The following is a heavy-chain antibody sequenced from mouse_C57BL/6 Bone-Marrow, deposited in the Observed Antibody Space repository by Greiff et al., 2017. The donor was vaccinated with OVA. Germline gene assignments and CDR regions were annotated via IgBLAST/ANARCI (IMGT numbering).Heavy chain of an antibody. D-gene: IGHD1-1*01. Sequence: EVQGVESGGGLVQPGGSLKLSCAASGFTFSDYYMYWVRQTPEKRLEWVAYISHGGGSTYYPDTVKGRFTISRDNAKNTLYLQMIRLKSEDTAMYYCARQTTVVALYAMDYWGQGTSVTVSS. CDR2: ISHGGGST. CDR3: ARQTTVVALYAMDY. CDR1: GFTFSDYY. J-gene: IGHJ4*01. V-gene: IGHV5-12*01.